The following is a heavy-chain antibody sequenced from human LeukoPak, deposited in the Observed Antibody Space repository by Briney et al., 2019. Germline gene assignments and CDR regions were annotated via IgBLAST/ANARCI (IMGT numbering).Heavy chain of an antibody. J-gene: IGHJ5*02. Sequence: SETLSLTCTVSGGSISSYYWSWIRQPAGKGLEWIGRIYTSGSTNYNPSLKSRVTISVDTSKNQFSLKLSPVTAADTAVYYCAREWGRSSRPWEGDWFDPWGQGTLVTVSS. CDR3: AREWGRSSRPWEGDWFDP. CDR1: GGSISSYY. CDR2: IYTSGST. D-gene: IGHD1-26*01. V-gene: IGHV4-4*07.